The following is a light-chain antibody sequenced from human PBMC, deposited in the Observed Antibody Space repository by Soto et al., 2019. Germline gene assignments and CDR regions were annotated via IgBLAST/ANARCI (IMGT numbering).Light chain of an antibody. CDR3: GTWDSSLSAGV. V-gene: IGLV1-51*01. CDR1: SSNIGNNY. Sequence: QSVLTQPPSVSAAPGQTVTISCSGSSSNIGNNYVSWYQQLPGTAPKLLISDNNKRPSGIPDRFSGSKSGTSATLGITGLQTGYEADYYCGTWDSSLSAGVFGGWTKLTVL. J-gene: IGLJ2*01. CDR2: DNN.